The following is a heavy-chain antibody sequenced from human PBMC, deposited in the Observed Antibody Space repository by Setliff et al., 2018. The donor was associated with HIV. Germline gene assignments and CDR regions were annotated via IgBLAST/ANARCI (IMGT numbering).Heavy chain of an antibody. Sequence: PSETLSLTCAVHGGSFSGSYWSWIRQPPGKGLEWIGELNYVGVTNHNPSLKSRVTISLDTSKNQFSLKLSSVTAADTAVYYCARDIQAAGTGWFDPWGQGTLVTVSS. CDR3: ARDIQAAGTGWFDP. D-gene: IGHD6-13*01. CDR2: LNYVGVT. J-gene: IGHJ5*02. CDR1: GGSFSGSY. V-gene: IGHV4-34*01.